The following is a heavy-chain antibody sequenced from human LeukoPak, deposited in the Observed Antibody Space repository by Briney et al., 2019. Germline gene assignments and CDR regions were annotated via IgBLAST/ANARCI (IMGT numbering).Heavy chain of an antibody. D-gene: IGHD1-26*01. Sequence: ASVRVSCKASGYTFTVYDINWVRQATGQGLEWMGWMNPYTGDTGYAQNFQGRVTMTRNTSIDTAYMDLRGLRSEDTAVYYCTRGSLSGSSRDYWGQGTLVTVSS. V-gene: IGHV1-8*02. CDR2: MNPYTGDT. CDR1: GYTFTVYD. CDR3: TRGSLSGSSRDY. J-gene: IGHJ4*02.